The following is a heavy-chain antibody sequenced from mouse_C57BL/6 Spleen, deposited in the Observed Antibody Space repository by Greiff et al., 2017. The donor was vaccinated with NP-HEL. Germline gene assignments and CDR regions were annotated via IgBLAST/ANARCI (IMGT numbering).Heavy chain of an antibody. CDR1: GFTFSSYA. J-gene: IGHJ2*01. CDR2: ISSGGDYI. Sequence: EVKLVESGEGLVKPGGSLKLSCAASGFTFSSYAMSWVRQTPEKRLEWVAYISSGGDYIYYADTVKGRFTISRDNARNTLYLQMSSLKSEDTAMYYCTTAYYSNRDFDYWGQGTTLTVSS. V-gene: IGHV5-9-1*02. D-gene: IGHD2-5*01. CDR3: TTAYYSNRDFDY.